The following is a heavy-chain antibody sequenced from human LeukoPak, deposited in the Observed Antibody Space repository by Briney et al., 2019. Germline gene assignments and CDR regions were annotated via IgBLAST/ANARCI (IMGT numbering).Heavy chain of an antibody. J-gene: IGHJ4*02. CDR3: ARGAPYCSPTSCIGLDY. V-gene: IGHV3-7*01. Sequence: PGGSLRLSCAASGFTFSNFWMNWVRQPPGKGLEWVAGIKQDGSEKYYVDSVKGRFTISRDNAKNSLYLQLNSLRAEDTAVYYCARGAPYCSPTSCIGLDYWGQGTLVAVSS. CDR1: GFTFSNFW. CDR2: IKQDGSEK. D-gene: IGHD2-2*01.